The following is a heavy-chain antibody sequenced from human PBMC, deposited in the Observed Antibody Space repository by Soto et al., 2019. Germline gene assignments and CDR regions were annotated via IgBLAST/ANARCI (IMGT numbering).Heavy chain of an antibody. J-gene: IGHJ4*02. CDR3: ARGRYYDSSGYSPSHY. Sequence: SETLSLTCAVDGGSFSGYYWSWIRQPPGKGLEWIGEINHSGSTNYNPSLKSRVTISVDTSKNQFSLKLSSVTAADTAVYYCARGRYYDSSGYSPSHYWGQGTLVTVSS. CDR1: GGSFSGYY. CDR2: INHSGST. D-gene: IGHD3-22*01. V-gene: IGHV4-34*01.